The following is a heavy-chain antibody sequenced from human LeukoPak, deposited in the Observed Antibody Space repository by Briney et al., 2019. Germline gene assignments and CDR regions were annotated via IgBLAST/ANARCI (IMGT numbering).Heavy chain of an antibody. Sequence: GGSLRLSCAASGFTFNNYWMGWVRQTTGKGLEWVAHIKQDGSEKYYVDSVRGRFTISRDNAKNSLYLQMNSLRAEDTAVFYCARMIVGTTGGWGQGTLVTVSS. CDR3: ARMIVGTTGG. CDR2: IKQDGSEK. V-gene: IGHV3-7*01. J-gene: IGHJ4*02. CDR1: GFTFNNYW. D-gene: IGHD1-26*01.